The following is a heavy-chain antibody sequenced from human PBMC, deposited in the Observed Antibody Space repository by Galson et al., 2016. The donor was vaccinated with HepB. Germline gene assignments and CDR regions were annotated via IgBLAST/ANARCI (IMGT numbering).Heavy chain of an antibody. J-gene: IGHJ2*01. Sequence: PALVKPTQTLTLTCPFSGFSLSTSGLGVGWIRQPPGKALEWLALIYWDDDKRYSPSLKSRLTITKDTSKNQVVLTMTNMDPVDTATYYCAHTFYDFWSGYYTGNWYFDFWGRGTLVTVSS. CDR2: IYWDDDK. CDR3: AHTFYDFWSGYYTGNWYFDF. D-gene: IGHD3-3*01. V-gene: IGHV2-5*02. CDR1: GFSLSTSGLG.